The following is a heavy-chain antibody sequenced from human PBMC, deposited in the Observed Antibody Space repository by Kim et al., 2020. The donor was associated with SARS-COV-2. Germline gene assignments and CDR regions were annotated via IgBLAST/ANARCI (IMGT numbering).Heavy chain of an antibody. Sequence: GGSLRLSCAASGFTFSSYAMHWVRQAPGKGLEWVTVISYDGSNKYYADSVKGRFTISRDKSKNTLYLQMNSLRAEDTAVYYCARWWGSGDLSRFVVSGMDVWGQGTTVTVSS. J-gene: IGHJ6*02. CDR1: GFTFSSYA. V-gene: IGHV3-30*04. D-gene: IGHD2-21*01. CDR3: ARWWGSGDLSRFVVSGMDV. CDR2: ISYDGSNK.